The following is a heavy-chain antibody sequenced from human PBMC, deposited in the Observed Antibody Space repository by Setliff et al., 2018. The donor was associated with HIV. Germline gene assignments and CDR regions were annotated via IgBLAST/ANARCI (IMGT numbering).Heavy chain of an antibody. D-gene: IGHD2-21*01. Sequence: ASVKVSCKASGYNFTNYDINWVRQATGQGLEWMGWMNPQSGNTGYIEKFQGRVTFIRNISISTAYMELSSLGSEDTAVYYCARVPPRLPGVLLPAYALDFWGQGTMVTVSS. J-gene: IGHJ3*01. CDR3: ARVPPRLPGVLLPAYALDF. CDR1: GYNFTNYD. V-gene: IGHV1-8*03. CDR2: MNPQSGNT.